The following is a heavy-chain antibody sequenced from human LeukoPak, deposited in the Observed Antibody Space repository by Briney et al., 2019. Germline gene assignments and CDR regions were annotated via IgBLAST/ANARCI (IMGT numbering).Heavy chain of an antibody. V-gene: IGHV3-21*01. Sequence: GGSLRLSCAASGFTFSSYSMNWVRQAPGKGLEWVSSISSSSSYIYYADSVKGRFTISRNNAKNSLYLQMNSLRAEDTAVYYCARAARGFGELFLWFSTYYFDYWGQGTLVTVSS. J-gene: IGHJ4*02. CDR1: GFTFSSYS. CDR2: ISSSSSYI. D-gene: IGHD3-10*01. CDR3: ARAARGFGELFLWFSTYYFDY.